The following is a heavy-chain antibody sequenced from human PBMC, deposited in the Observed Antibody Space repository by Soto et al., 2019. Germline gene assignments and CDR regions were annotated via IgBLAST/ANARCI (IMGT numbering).Heavy chain of an antibody. CDR1: SDSFRINNYY. V-gene: IGHV4-39*01. J-gene: IGHJ4*02. CDR3: ARRISSSSGDYFAY. D-gene: IGHD6-6*01. Sequence: SESLSLTCSIYSDSFRINNYYWGWFRQPPGKGLEWIGSMYSVGSSYYSPSLRSRVTISRDTSKNQISLKLSSMTAADTAVYYCARRISSSSGDYFAYWGQGTLVTVSS. CDR2: MYSVGSS.